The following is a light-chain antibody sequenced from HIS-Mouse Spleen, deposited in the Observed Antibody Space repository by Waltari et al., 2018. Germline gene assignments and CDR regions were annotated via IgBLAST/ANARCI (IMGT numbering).Light chain of an antibody. CDR3: QSYDSSNLV. Sequence: NFMLTQPHSVSESPGKTVTISCTRSSGRLASNHVQWYQQPPGSAPTTVIYEDNPRPSGVPDRCSGSIDSSSNSASLTISGLKTEDEADYYCQSYDSSNLVFGGGTKLTVL. CDR1: SGRLASNH. J-gene: IGLJ3*02. CDR2: EDN. V-gene: IGLV6-57*04.